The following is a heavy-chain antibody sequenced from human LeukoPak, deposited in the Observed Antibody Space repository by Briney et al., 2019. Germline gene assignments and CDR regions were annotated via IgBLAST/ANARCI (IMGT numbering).Heavy chain of an antibody. CDR3: ASYLSGWPMKY. CDR2: INPSGGST. J-gene: IGHJ4*02. D-gene: IGHD6-19*01. Sequence: GASLKVSCKASGYTFTSYHMHWVRQAPRHGLEWMGIINPSGGSTSYAQKLQGRVTMTRDMSTSTVYMELSSLRSEDTAVYYCASYLSGWPMKYWGQGTLVTVSS. CDR1: GYTFTSYH. V-gene: IGHV1-46*04.